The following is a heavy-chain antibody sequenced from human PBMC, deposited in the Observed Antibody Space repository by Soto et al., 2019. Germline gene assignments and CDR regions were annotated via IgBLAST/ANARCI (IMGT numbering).Heavy chain of an antibody. CDR2: ISGSGDRT. D-gene: IGHD7-27*01. CDR1: GFAFSSFA. V-gene: IGHV3-23*01. J-gene: IGHJ4*02. Sequence: GGSLRLSCAATGFAFSSFAMSWVRQAPGKGLEWVSVISGSGDRTYYADSVKGRFTISRDNSKNTLYLQMNNLRAEDTALYYCARTGQIDYWGQGALVTVSS. CDR3: ARTGQIDY.